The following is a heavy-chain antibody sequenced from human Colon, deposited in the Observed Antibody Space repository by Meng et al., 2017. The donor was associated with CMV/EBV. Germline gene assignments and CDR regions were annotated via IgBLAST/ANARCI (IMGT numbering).Heavy chain of an antibody. CDR3: AKCPTANKIVGDVY. D-gene: IGHD3-22*01. CDR2: IRYDGSNK. Sequence: GGSLRLSCAASGFTFSSYGMHWVRQAPGKGLEWVAFIRYDGSNKYYADSVKGRFTISRDNSKNTLYLQMNSLRAEDTAVYYCAKCPTANKIVGDVYWGQGTLVTVSS. V-gene: IGHV3-30*02. J-gene: IGHJ4*02. CDR1: GFTFSSYG.